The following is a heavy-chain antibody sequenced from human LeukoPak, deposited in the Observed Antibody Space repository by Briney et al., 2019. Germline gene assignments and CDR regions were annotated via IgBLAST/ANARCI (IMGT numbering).Heavy chain of an antibody. CDR3: ARETITGDLDY. D-gene: IGHD1-14*01. J-gene: IGHJ4*02. CDR2: ISAYNGNT. V-gene: IGHV1-18*01. CDR1: GYTFTSYG. Sequence: ASVKVSCKASGYTFTSYGISWVRQAPGQGLESMGWISAYNGNTNYAQKLQGRVTMTTDTSTSTAYMEMRSLRSDDTAVYYCARETITGDLDYWGQGTLVTVSS.